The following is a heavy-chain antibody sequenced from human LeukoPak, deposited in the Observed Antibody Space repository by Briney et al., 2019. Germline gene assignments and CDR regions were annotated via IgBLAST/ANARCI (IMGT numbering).Heavy chain of an antibody. V-gene: IGHV4-59*12. Sequence: SEILSLTCTVSGGSISSYYWSWIRQPPGKGLEWIGYIYYSGSTNYNPSLKSRVTISVDTSKNQFSLKLSSVTAADTAVYYCARERSDDGWSYPDYWGQGTLVTVSS. CDR2: IYYSGST. D-gene: IGHD2-15*01. CDR1: GGSISSYY. CDR3: ARERSDDGWSYPDY. J-gene: IGHJ4*02.